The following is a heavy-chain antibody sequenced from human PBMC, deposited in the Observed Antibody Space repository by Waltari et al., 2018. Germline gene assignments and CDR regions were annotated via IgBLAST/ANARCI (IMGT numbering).Heavy chain of an antibody. J-gene: IGHJ4*02. CDR1: GFTFSRYS. D-gene: IGHD6-6*01. CDR2: ISSSSSTI. Sequence: EVQLVESGGGLVQPGGSLRLSCAASGFTFSRYSMHWVRQAPGKGLEWVSYISSSSSTIYYADSVKGRFTISRDNAKNSLYLQMNSLRAEDTAVYYCATSLVHGIFDYWGQGTLVTVSS. CDR3: ATSLVHGIFDY. V-gene: IGHV3-48*01.